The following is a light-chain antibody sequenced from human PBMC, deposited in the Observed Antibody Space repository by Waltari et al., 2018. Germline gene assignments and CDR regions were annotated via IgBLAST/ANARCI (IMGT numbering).Light chain of an antibody. CDR2: GAS. Sequence: EIVMTQSPATLSVSPGERATLSCRASQSVRSNLAWYQQKPGQAPRVLIYGASTRATGIPARFSGSGSGTEFTLTISSLQSEDFAVYYCQQYNNWLTWTFGQGTKVEIK. CDR1: QSVRSN. V-gene: IGKV3-15*01. J-gene: IGKJ1*01. CDR3: QQYNNWLTWT.